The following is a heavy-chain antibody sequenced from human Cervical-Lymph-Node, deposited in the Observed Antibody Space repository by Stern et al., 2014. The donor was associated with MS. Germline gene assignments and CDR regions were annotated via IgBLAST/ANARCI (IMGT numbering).Heavy chain of an antibody. Sequence: QLVQSGSEMKKPGASVKVSCKASGYTFNRYAINWVRQALGQGLEWMGWINTNSGNPTYGRGFAGRFVFSLDTSVSTTYLQITSLKAEDTAVYYCARPITGADHAFDYWGQGTLVTVSS. CDR1: GYTFNRYA. V-gene: IGHV7-4-1*02. CDR3: ARPITGADHAFDY. D-gene: IGHD6-13*01. CDR2: INTNSGNP. J-gene: IGHJ4*02.